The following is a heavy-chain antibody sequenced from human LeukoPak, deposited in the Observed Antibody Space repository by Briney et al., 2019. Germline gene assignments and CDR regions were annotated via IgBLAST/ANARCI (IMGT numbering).Heavy chain of an antibody. CDR3: ATDTVGYSGYLT. CDR1: GYTFTSYD. V-gene: IGHV1-8*03. Sequence: GASVKDSCKASGYTFTSYDINWVRQATGQGLEWMGWMNPNSGNTGYAQKFQGRVTITRNTSISTAYMELTSLRSEDTAVYYCATDTVGYSGYLTWGQGTLVTVSS. J-gene: IGHJ5*02. D-gene: IGHD5-12*01. CDR2: MNPNSGNT.